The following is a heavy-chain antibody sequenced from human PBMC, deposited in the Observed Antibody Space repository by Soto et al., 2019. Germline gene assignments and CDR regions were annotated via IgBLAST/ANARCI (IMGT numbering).Heavy chain of an antibody. D-gene: IGHD2-15*01. CDR1: GFTFRIYA. V-gene: IGHV3-30-3*01. Sequence: QVQLVESGGGVVQPGRSLRLSCAASGFTFRIYAMHWVRQAPGKGLECVAVISYDGSNKFYRDSVKGRVTISIDNSKKTLYLQINSLRYEDTAVYYCASGDREDIAVVIGARPGEYGVDVWGQATTVTVSS. J-gene: IGHJ6*02. CDR2: ISYDGSNK. CDR3: ASGDREDIAVVIGARPGEYGVDV.